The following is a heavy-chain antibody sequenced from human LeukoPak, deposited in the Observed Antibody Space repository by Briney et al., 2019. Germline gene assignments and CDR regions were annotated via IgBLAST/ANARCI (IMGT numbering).Heavy chain of an antibody. Sequence: SETLSLTCSVSGGSISTYYWSWIRQPPGKGLGWIGYVDYSGSTNYNPSLKSRVTILVDTSKNQFSLKLSSVTAADTAVYYCASNSGSYYVGGDWGQGTLVTVSS. J-gene: IGHJ4*02. V-gene: IGHV4-59*01. CDR1: GGSISTYY. CDR3: ASNSGSYYVGGD. CDR2: VDYSGST. D-gene: IGHD3-10*01.